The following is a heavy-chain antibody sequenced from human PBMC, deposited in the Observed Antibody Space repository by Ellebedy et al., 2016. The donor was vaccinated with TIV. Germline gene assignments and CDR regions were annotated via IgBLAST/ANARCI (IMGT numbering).Heavy chain of an antibody. D-gene: IGHD2-21*02. Sequence: SVKVSCXASGGTFSSYAISWVRQAPGQGLEWMGGIIPIFGTANYAQKFQGRVTITADESTSTAYMELSSLRSEDTAVYYCARGGGVTAYYYYGMDVWGQGTTVTVSS. CDR2: IIPIFGTA. J-gene: IGHJ6*02. V-gene: IGHV1-69*13. CDR3: ARGGGVTAYYYYGMDV. CDR1: GGTFSSYA.